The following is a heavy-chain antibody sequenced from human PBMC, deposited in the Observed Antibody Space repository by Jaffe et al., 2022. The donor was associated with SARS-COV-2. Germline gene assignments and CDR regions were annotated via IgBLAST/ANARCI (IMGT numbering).Heavy chain of an antibody. CDR3: ARADVVVVAATQTPFDP. CDR1: GYTFTGYY. V-gene: IGHV1-2*02. CDR2: INPNSGGT. Sequence: QVQLVQSGAEVKKPGASVKVSCKASGYTFTGYYMHWVRQAPGQGLEWMGWINPNSGGTNYAQKFQGRVTMTRDTSISTAYMELSRLRSDDTAVYYCARADVVVVAATQTPFDPWGQGTLVTVSS. J-gene: IGHJ5*02. D-gene: IGHD2-15*01.